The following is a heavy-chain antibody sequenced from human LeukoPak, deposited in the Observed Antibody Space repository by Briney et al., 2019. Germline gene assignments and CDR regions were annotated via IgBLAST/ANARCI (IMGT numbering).Heavy chain of an antibody. Sequence: PSETLSLTCTVSGGSISSYYWSWIRQPPGKGLEWIGYIYYSGSTNYNPSLKSRVTISVDTSKNQFSLKLSSVTAADTAVYYCARQYSGYYYYYMDVWGKGTTVTVSS. CDR2: IYYSGST. CDR3: ARQYSGYYYYYMDV. J-gene: IGHJ6*03. CDR1: GGSISSYY. V-gene: IGHV4-59*01. D-gene: IGHD5-12*01.